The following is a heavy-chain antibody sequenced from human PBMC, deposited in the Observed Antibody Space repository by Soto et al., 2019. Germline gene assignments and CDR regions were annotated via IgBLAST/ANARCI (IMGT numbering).Heavy chain of an antibody. J-gene: IGHJ3*02. Sequence: PGESLKISCKGSGYSFTSYWIGWVRQMPGKGLEWMGIIYPGDSDTRYSPSFQGHVTISADKSISTAYLQWSSLKASDTAMYYCARHGAGSGSSDAFDIWGQGTMVTVSS. D-gene: IGHD3-10*01. CDR1: GYSFTSYW. CDR3: ARHGAGSGSSDAFDI. V-gene: IGHV5-51*01. CDR2: IYPGDSDT.